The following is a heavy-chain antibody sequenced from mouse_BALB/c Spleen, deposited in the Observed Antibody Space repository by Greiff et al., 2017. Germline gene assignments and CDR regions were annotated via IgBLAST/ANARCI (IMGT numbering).Heavy chain of an antibody. V-gene: IGHV14-3*02. CDR3: SSDDGDCFDD. Sequence: VQLQQSGAELVKPGASVKLSCTASGFTIKDTYMHWVKQRPEQGLEWIGRIDPAHGNTKYDPNFQGKATIAADTSSNTAYLQLSSLTSEDTAVYYWSSDDGDCFDDWGQGTTLTVSS. J-gene: IGHJ2*01. D-gene: IGHD6-1*01. CDR1: GFTIKDTY. CDR2: IDPAHGNT.